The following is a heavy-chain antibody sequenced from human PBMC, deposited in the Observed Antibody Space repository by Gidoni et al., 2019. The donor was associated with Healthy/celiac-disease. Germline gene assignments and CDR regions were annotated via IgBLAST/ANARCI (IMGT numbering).Heavy chain of an antibody. Sequence: QVHLQPWGAGLLTPSDTLSLTCAVYGGSFSGYYWSWIRQPPGKGLEWIGEINHSGSTTYNASLKSRVTISVETSKNQFSLKRSSVTAADTAVYYCARGGAARRTEDYWGQGTLVTVSS. J-gene: IGHJ4*02. CDR2: INHSGST. CDR3: ARGGAARRTEDY. D-gene: IGHD6-6*01. V-gene: IGHV4-34*01. CDR1: GGSFSGYY.